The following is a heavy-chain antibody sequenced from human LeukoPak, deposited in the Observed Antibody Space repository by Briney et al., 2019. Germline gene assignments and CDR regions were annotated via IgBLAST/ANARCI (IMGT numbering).Heavy chain of an antibody. CDR1: GYTFTSYD. CDR3: AKPIRYSGSYYFDY. J-gene: IGHJ4*02. V-gene: IGHV1-8*01. CDR2: MNPNSGNT. D-gene: IGHD1-26*01. Sequence: GASVKVSCKASGYTFTSYDINWVRQATGQGLEWMGWMNPNSGNTGYAQKFQGRVTMTRNTSISTAYMELSSLRSEDTAVYYCAKPIRYSGSYYFDYWGQGTLVTVSS.